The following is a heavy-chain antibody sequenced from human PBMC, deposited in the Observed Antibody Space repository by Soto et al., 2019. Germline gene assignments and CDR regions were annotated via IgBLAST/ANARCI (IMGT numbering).Heavy chain of an antibody. V-gene: IGHV4-4*02. Sequence: QVQLQESGPGLVKPSGTLSLTCAVSGGSISSSNWWSWVRQPPGKGLEWIGEIYHSGSTNYDPSRQSRATISLVESKIQFSLKLSSVTAADTAVYYCARVSGSYYYGMDVWGQGTTVTVSS. CDR1: GGSISSSNW. CDR3: ARVSGSYYYGMDV. J-gene: IGHJ6*02. CDR2: IYHSGST.